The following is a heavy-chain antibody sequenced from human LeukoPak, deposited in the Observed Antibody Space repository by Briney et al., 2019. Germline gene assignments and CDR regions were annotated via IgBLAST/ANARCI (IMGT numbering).Heavy chain of an antibody. CDR2: IRNRARGHTT. CDR3: ARPNGIDWSIDYFDY. D-gene: IGHD3-9*01. V-gene: IGHV3-72*01. CDR1: GFMFSDHY. J-gene: IGHJ4*02. Sequence: GGSLRLSCAASGFMFSDHYMDWVRQPPGKGLERVGRIRNRARGHTTEYAASVKGRFTVSRDDSKNSVYLQMNSLKTEDTAVYYCARPNGIDWSIDYFDYWGQGTLVTVSS.